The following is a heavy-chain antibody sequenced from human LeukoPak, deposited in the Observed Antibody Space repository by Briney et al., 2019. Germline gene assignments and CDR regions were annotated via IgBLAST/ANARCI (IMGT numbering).Heavy chain of an antibody. CDR1: GFTFSSYA. Sequence: GVSLTLSCAASGFTFSSYAMSWVRQAPGQGLEWFSAISGSGGSTYYADSVKGRFTISRDNAKNSLFLQMSRLRAEDTAVYYCAREELSFFDSSGSFDHWGQGTLVTVSS. J-gene: IGHJ4*02. CDR2: ISGSGGST. D-gene: IGHD3-22*01. CDR3: AREELSFFDSSGSFDH. V-gene: IGHV3-23*01.